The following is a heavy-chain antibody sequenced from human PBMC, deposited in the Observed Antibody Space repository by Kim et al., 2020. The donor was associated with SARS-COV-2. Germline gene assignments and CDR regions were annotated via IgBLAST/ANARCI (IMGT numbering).Heavy chain of an antibody. J-gene: IGHJ6*02. Sequence: YYADCVKARLTRPRENHKISLYLQMNSLRDEDTAIYYCARDLDILGGMDVWGQGTTVTVSS. CDR3: ARDLDILGGMDV. V-gene: IGHV3-66*01. D-gene: IGHD2-21*01.